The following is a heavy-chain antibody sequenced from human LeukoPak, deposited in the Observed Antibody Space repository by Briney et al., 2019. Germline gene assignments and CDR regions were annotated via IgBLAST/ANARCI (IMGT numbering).Heavy chain of an antibody. Sequence: SETLSLTCTVSGGSISSGDYYWSWIRQPPGKGLEWIGYIYYSGSTYYNPSLKSRVAISVDTSKNQFSLKLSSVTAADTAVYHCARDYYDSSGYFRLSGWFDPWGQGTLVTVSS. CDR1: GGSISSGDYY. CDR2: IYYSGST. CDR3: ARDYYDSSGYFRLSGWFDP. D-gene: IGHD3-22*01. V-gene: IGHV4-30-4*08. J-gene: IGHJ5*02.